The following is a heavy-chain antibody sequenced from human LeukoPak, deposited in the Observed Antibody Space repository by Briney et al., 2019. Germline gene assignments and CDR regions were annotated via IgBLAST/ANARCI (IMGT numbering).Heavy chain of an antibody. CDR3: ARHATYYYDSSGYYGPSDY. Sequence: SETLSLTCTVSGGSISSSSYYWGWIRQPPGKGLEWIGGIYYSGSTYYNPSLKSRVTISVDTSKNQFSLKLSSVTAADTAVYYCARHATYYYDSSGYYGPSDYWGQGTLVTVSS. J-gene: IGHJ4*02. D-gene: IGHD3-22*01. CDR1: GGSISSSSYY. CDR2: IYYSGST. V-gene: IGHV4-39*01.